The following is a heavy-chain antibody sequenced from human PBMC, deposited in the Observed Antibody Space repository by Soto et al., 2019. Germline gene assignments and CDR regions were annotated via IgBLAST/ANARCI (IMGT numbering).Heavy chain of an antibody. V-gene: IGHV3-33*01. CDR1: GXTCSRYG. Sequence: SGXTCSRYGMHGVRQAPGKGLEWVAVIWYDGSNKYYADSVKGRFTISRDNSKNTLYLQMNSLRAEDTAVYYCARDLWSSSSGNWFDHWGQGTLVTVSS. CDR2: IWYDGSNK. D-gene: IGHD6-6*01. J-gene: IGHJ5*02. CDR3: ARDLWSSSSGNWFDH.